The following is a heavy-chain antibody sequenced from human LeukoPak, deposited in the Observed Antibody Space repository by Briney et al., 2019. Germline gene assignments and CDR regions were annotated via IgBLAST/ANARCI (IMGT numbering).Heavy chain of an antibody. CDR1: CVSLSSYY. V-gene: IGHV4-4*07. J-gene: IGHJ3*02. Sequence: PSETLALTRTVSCVSLSSYYWRLIPPPARKGLEGIGRIYTSWRTNYKASLKSRVTMSVDTSKNQSSLKLSSVTAADTAVYYCARDKRDIVVVAAASPSHAFDIWGQGTMVTVSS. CDR3: ARDKRDIVVVAAASPSHAFDI. D-gene: IGHD2-2*01. CDR2: IYTSWRT.